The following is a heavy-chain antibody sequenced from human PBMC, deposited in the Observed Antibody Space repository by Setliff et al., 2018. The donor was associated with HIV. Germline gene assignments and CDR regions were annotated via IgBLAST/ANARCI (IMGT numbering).Heavy chain of an antibody. V-gene: IGHV4-61*02. CDR1: GYSISSGSYY. CDR2: IYTSGST. J-gene: IGHJ6*03. Sequence: SETLSLTCTVSGYSISSGSYYWSWIRQPAGKGLEWIGRIYTSGSTNYNPSLKSRVTISVDTSKNQFSLRLSSVTAADTAVYYCARHRDPPGTSWIFYYYYMDLWGAGTTVTVSS. D-gene: IGHD6-13*01. CDR3: ARHRDPPGTSWIFYYYYMDL.